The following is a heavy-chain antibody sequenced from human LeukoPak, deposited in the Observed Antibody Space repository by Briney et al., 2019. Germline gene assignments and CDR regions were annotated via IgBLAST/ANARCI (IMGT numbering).Heavy chain of an antibody. D-gene: IGHD3-9*01. CDR1: GYTFTGYY. CDR3: ARGSFPSDDILTGPFDN. J-gene: IGHJ4*02. CDR2: ISSYNGNT. Sequence: GASVKVSCKASGYTFTGYYMHWVRQAPGQGLEWMGWISSYNGNTNYAQKLQGRVTMTTDTSTSTAYMELRSLRSDDTAVYYCARGSFPSDDILTGPFDNWGQGTLVTVSS. V-gene: IGHV1-18*04.